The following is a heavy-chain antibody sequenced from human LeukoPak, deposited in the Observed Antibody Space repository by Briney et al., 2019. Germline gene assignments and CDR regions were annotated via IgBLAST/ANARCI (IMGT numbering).Heavy chain of an antibody. J-gene: IGHJ5*02. CDR3: ARVEWELLIGGGFDP. Sequence: SQTFSLTRAISGDSVSSNSAAWNWIRQSPSRGLEWLGRTYYRSKWYNDYAVSVKSRITINPDTSKNQFSLQLNSVTPEDTAVYYCARVEWELLIGGGFDPWGQGTLVTVSS. CDR1: GDSVSSNSAA. D-gene: IGHD1-26*01. V-gene: IGHV6-1*01. CDR2: TYYRSKWYN.